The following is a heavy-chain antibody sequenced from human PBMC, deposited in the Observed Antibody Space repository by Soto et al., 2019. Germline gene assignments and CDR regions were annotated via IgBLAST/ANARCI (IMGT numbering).Heavy chain of an antibody. CDR1: GFTFSAYT. Sequence: EVQLVESGGGLVKPGGSLRLSCAASGFTFSAYTMNWVRQAPGKGLEWVSSLDPSSTYIYYADSVKGPFTLSRDNAKYTRFLRLNSLRAADTDLYYRVRGSYGDYDYWGQGTLVTVSS. J-gene: IGHJ4*02. CDR2: LDPSSTYI. D-gene: IGHD4-17*01. CDR3: VRGSYGDYDY. V-gene: IGHV3-21*02.